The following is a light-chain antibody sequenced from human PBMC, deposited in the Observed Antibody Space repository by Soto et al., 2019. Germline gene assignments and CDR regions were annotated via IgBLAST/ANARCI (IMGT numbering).Light chain of an antibody. Sequence: EIVLTQSPGTLSLSPGDGATLSCRASQRVDTSFLAWYLQKPGQAPRIIIYGTSSRATGIPDRFSAGGSGTDFTLTISRLEPEDVAVYFCHQYGASPRTLGQGTKVDIK. CDR2: GTS. J-gene: IGKJ1*01. CDR1: QRVDTSF. V-gene: IGKV3-20*01. CDR3: HQYGASPRT.